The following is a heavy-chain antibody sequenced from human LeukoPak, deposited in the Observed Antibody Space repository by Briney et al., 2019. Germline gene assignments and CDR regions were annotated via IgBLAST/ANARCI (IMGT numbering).Heavy chain of an antibody. CDR3: ARDRIAVASIPNY. V-gene: IGHV3-21*01. CDR2: ITSSSNYI. Sequence: GGSLRLSCAASGFTFSSYSMNWVRQAPGKGLEWVSSITSSSNYIYYPDSVKGRFTISRDNAKNSLYLQMNSLRAEDTAVYYCARDRIAVASIPNYWGQGTLVTVSS. CDR1: GFTFSSYS. J-gene: IGHJ4*02. D-gene: IGHD6-19*01.